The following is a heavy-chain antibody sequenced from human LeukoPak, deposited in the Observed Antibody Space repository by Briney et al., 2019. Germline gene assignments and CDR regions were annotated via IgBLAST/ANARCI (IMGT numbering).Heavy chain of an antibody. Sequence: GGSLRLSCAASGFTFSDYWMHWVRQAPGKGLEWVSAISGSGGSTYYADSVKGRFTISRDNSKNTLYLQMNSLRAEDTAVYYCAKGLWFGELLSVGDDYWGQGTLVTVSS. V-gene: IGHV3-23*01. J-gene: IGHJ4*02. CDR1: GFTFSDYW. CDR3: AKGLWFGELLSVGDDY. D-gene: IGHD3-10*01. CDR2: ISGSGGST.